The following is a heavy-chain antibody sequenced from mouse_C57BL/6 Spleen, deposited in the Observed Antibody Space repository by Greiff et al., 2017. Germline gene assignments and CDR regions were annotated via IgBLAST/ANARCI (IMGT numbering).Heavy chain of an antibody. V-gene: IGHV2-6-1*01. CDR1: GFSLTSYG. Sequence: VKLQESGPGLVAPSQSLSITCTVSGFSLTSYGVHWVRQPPGKGLEWLVVIWSDGSTTYNSALKSRLSISKDNSKSQVFLKMNSLQTDDTAMYYCARHDYDGGYFDVWGTGTTVTVSS. D-gene: IGHD2-4*01. J-gene: IGHJ1*03. CDR2: IWSDGST. CDR3: ARHDYDGGYFDV.